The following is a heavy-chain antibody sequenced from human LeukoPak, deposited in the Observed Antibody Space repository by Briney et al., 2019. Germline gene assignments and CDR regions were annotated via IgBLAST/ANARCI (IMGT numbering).Heavy chain of an antibody. J-gene: IGHJ4*02. Sequence: PSETLSLTCTVSGRSISSHYWSWIRQPPGKGLEWIGNIYNGGSTNYNPSLKSRVTISADTSKNQFSVKVTSTTAAYTAVYYCARDRGTSGNDYYFDYWGQGTLVTVSS. V-gene: IGHV4-59*11. CDR3: ARDRGTSGNDYYFDY. CDR2: IYNGGST. D-gene: IGHD2-2*01. CDR1: GRSISSHY.